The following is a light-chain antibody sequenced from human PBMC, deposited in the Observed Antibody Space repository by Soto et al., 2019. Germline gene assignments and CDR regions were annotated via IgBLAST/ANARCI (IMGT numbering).Light chain of an antibody. V-gene: IGKV3-15*01. CDR2: GAS. J-gene: IGKJ1*01. CDR3: QQYGSRPRT. Sequence: EIELTQSPAALSVSLGDRATLSCRASQDVRYDLAWYQQKPGQAPRLLVYGASTRDTDAPSRFSGSGSGREFSLTISSLQSEDFATYYCQQYGSRPRTFGQGSRVEIK. CDR1: QDVRYD.